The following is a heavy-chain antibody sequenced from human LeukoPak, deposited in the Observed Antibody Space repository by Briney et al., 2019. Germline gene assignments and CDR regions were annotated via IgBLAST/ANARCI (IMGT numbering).Heavy chain of an antibody. V-gene: IGHV3-33*01. D-gene: IGHD4-17*01. CDR2: IWYDGSNK. J-gene: IGHJ6*02. CDR3: AREDYGDYRYYVMDV. Sequence: GRSLRLSCAASGFTFSSYGMHWVRQAPGNGLEWVAVIWYDGSNKYYADSVKGRFTISRDNSKNTLYLQMNSLRAEDTAVYYCAREDYGDYRYYVMDVWGQGTTVTVSS. CDR1: GFTFSSYG.